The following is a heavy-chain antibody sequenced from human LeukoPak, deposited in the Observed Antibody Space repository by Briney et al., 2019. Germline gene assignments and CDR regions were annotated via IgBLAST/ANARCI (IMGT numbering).Heavy chain of an antibody. V-gene: IGHV3-15*01. J-gene: IGHJ4*02. CDR1: GFTFSKAW. CDR3: TTDPFQDIVVVPAAIIKMDY. Sequence: GGSLRLSCAASGFTFSKAWMSWVRQAPGKGLEWVGRIKSKTDGGTDYAAPVKGRFTISRDDSKNTLYLQMNSLKTEDTAVYYCTTDPFQDIVVVPAAIIKMDYWGQGTLVTVAS. CDR2: IKSKTDGGT. D-gene: IGHD2-2*01.